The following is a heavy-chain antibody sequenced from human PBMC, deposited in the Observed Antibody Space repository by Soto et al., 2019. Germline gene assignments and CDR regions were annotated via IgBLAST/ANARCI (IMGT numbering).Heavy chain of an antibody. J-gene: IGHJ3*01. V-gene: IGHV4-39*01. CDR1: GGSVSRSSYY. D-gene: IGHD3-10*01. CDR2: IYYGGTT. CDR3: ARHGVSSPSGF. Sequence: PSETLSLTCSVSGGSVSRSSYYWGWIRQPPGKGLEWIGSIYYGGTTYCPSLKSRVTISIDTSKNQFSLKLTSVTAADTAVYYCARHGVSSPSGFWGQGTMVTVSS.